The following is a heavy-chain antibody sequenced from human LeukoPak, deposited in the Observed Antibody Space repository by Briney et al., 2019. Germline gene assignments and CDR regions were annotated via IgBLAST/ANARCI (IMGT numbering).Heavy chain of an antibody. CDR3: ARANPRKYCSGGSCSKVYYYYYGMDV. CDR2: INHSGST. Sequence: SETLSLTCAVYGGSLSGYYWSWIRQPPGKGLEWIGEINHSGSTNCNPSLKSRVTISVDTSKNQFSLKLSSVTAADTAVYYCARANPRKYCSGGSCSKVYYYYYGMDVWGQGTTVTVSS. CDR1: GGSLSGYY. J-gene: IGHJ6*02. V-gene: IGHV4-34*01. D-gene: IGHD2-15*01.